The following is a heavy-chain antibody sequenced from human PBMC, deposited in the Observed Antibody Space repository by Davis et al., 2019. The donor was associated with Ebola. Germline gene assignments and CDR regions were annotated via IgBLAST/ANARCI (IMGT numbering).Heavy chain of an antibody. V-gene: IGHV4-4*02. D-gene: IGHD3-3*01. CDR2: IYHSGST. Sequence: PSETLSLTCAVSGGYISRSNWWSWVRQPPGKGLEWIGEIYHSGSTNYNPSLQSRASISVDKSKNQFSLKLSSVTAADTAVYYCARGASIFGVIRYYMDVWGKGTTVTVSS. CDR3: ARGASIFGVIRYYMDV. CDR1: GGYISRSNW. J-gene: IGHJ6*03.